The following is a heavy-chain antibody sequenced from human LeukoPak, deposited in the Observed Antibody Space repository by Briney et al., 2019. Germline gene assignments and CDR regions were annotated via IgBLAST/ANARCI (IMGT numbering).Heavy chain of an antibody. Sequence: PSETLSLTCAVYGGSFSGYYWSWIRQPPGKGLEWIGEINHSGSTNYNPSLKSRVTISVDTSKNQFSLKLSSVTAADTAVYYCARRSRGSGSYYRYFDYWGQGTLVTVSS. CDR2: INHSGST. J-gene: IGHJ4*02. D-gene: IGHD3-10*01. V-gene: IGHV4-34*01. CDR1: GGSFSGYY. CDR3: ARRSRGSGSYYRYFDY.